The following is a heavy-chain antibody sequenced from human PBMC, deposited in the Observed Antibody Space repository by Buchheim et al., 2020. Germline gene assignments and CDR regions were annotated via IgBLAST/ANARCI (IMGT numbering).Heavy chain of an antibody. Sequence: QVQLVESGGGVVQPGRSLRLSCAASGFTFSSYGMHWVRQAPGKGLEWVAVISYDGSNKYYADSVKGRFTISRDNSKNTRYLQMNSLRAEDTAVYYCAKIRLTYVDYYYYGMDVWGQGTT. D-gene: IGHD3-16*01. V-gene: IGHV3-30*18. J-gene: IGHJ6*02. CDR2: ISYDGSNK. CDR1: GFTFSSYG. CDR3: AKIRLTYVDYYYYGMDV.